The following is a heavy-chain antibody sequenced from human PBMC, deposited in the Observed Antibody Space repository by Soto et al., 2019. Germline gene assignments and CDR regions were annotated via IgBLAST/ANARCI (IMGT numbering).Heavy chain of an antibody. CDR2: IYWDDSK. CDR3: AHKGYGAYPIDS. V-gene: IGHV2-5*02. J-gene: IGHJ4*02. CDR1: GFSLSTSGVG. Sequence: QITLKESGPTLVKPTQTLTLTRTLAGFSLSTSGVGVGWLRQHPGKALEWLAVIYWDDSKHYSPSLKSSLTITKDTSKNQVVLTMNNMDPVDTATCYCAHKGYGAYPIDSWGQGTLVTVSS. D-gene: IGHD4-17*01.